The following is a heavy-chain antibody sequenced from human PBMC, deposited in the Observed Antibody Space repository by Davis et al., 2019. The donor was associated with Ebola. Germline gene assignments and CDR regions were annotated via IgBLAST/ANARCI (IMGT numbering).Heavy chain of an antibody. CDR1: GLPFINAW. Sequence: PGGSLRLSCAASGLPFINAWMTWVRQAPGKGLEWIGRTTSRSYGGTTEYIAPVKGRVIISREDSMNMVFLQMNSLKPEDTGVYYGTTDLQGAPGTGADYWGQGTQVTVSS. CDR3: TTDLQGAPGTGADY. V-gene: IGHV3-15*01. J-gene: IGHJ4*02. D-gene: IGHD6-13*01. CDR2: TTSRSYGGTT.